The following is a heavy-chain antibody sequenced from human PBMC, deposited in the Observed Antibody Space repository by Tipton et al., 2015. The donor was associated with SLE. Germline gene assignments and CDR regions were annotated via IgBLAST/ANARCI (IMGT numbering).Heavy chain of an antibody. Sequence: LRLSCAVYGGSFSGYYWSWIRQPPGKGLEWIGEVNYTGSTNYVPSLKSRVTISVDTSKNQFSLKLSSVTAADTAVYYCARVTGIGLGTWYFDLWGRGTLVTVSS. CDR1: GGSFSGYY. D-gene: IGHD3-16*01. CDR3: ARVTGIGLGTWYFDL. V-gene: IGHV4-34*01. CDR2: VNYTGST. J-gene: IGHJ2*01.